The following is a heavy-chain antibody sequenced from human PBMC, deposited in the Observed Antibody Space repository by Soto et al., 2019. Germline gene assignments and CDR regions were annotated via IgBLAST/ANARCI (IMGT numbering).Heavy chain of an antibody. V-gene: IGHV1-2*04. CDR1: GYTFTGYY. CDR2: INPNSGGT. Sequence: ASVKVSCKASGYTFTGYYMHWVRQAPGQGLEWMGWINPNSGGTNYAQKFQGWVTMTRDTSISTAYMELSRLRSDDTAMYYCARDNIAAAGPTDYYYYGMDVWGQGTTVTVSS. D-gene: IGHD6-13*01. J-gene: IGHJ6*02. CDR3: ARDNIAAAGPTDYYYYGMDV.